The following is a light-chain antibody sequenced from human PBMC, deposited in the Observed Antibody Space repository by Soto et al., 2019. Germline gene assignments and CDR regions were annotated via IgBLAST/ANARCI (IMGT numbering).Light chain of an antibody. J-gene: IGLJ3*02. CDR1: NSDVVTYNF. V-gene: IGLV2-23*01. Sequence: QSALTQPASVSGSPGQSITVSCTGTNSDVVTYNFVSWYQQHPGKAPKLVIYEGIKRPSGVSNRFSGSKFGNTAYLTISGLQAEDEADYYCCSYGGTSWVFGGGTKVTVL. CDR2: EGI. CDR3: CSYGGTSWV.